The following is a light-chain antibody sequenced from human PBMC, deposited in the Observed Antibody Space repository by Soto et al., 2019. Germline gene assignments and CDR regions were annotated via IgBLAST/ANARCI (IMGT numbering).Light chain of an antibody. Sequence: EIVLTQSPGTLSLSPGERATLSCRASQSVSSNFLAWYQQKPGQAPRLLIYGASSRAIGIPDRFSGSGSGTDFTLTISSLQPEDFATYFCQQLNSYPWTFGQGTKVEIK. CDR1: QSVSSNF. J-gene: IGKJ1*01. V-gene: IGKV3-20*01. CDR2: GAS. CDR3: QQLNSYPWT.